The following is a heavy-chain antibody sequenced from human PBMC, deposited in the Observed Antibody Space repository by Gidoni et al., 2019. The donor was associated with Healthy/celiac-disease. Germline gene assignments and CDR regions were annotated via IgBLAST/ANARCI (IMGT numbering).Heavy chain of an antibody. Sequence: VQLVQSGAEVKKPGSSVKVSCKASGATFSSYAISWVRQAPGQGLEWMGGIIPIFGTANYAQKFQGRVTITADESTSTAYMELSSLRSEDTAVYYCARDPSGDYVIKNWFDPWGQGTLVTVSS. CDR2: IIPIFGTA. J-gene: IGHJ5*02. V-gene: IGHV1-69*01. CDR3: ARDPSGDYVIKNWFDP. D-gene: IGHD4-17*01. CDR1: GATFSSYA.